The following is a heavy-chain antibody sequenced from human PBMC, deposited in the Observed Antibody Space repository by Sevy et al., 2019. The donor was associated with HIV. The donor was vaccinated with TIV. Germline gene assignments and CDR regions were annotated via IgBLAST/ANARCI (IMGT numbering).Heavy chain of an antibody. CDR1: GFTFSSYA. J-gene: IGHJ6*02. Sequence: GSLRLSCAASGFTFSSYAMHWVRQAPGKGLEWVAVISYDGSNKYYADSVKGRFTISRDNSKNTLYLQMNSLRAEDTAVYYCVRAEEPGYYYYYGMDVWGQGTTVTVSS. CDR2: ISYDGSNK. CDR3: VRAEEPGYYYYYGMDV. V-gene: IGHV3-30-3*01.